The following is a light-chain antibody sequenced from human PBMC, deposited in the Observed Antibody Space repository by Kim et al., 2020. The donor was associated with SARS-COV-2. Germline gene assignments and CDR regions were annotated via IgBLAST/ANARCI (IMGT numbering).Light chain of an antibody. CDR3: HQYSNWHT. V-gene: IGKV3-15*01. J-gene: IGKJ2*01. CDR1: HNVDID. CDR2: GAS. Sequence: IVLTQSPATLSVSPGERATLSCRASHNVDIDLAWYQQKPGQAPRLLIYGASTRATGVPVRFSGSGSATEFTLTISSLQSEDSAIYYCHQYSNWHTFGQGTKLEI.